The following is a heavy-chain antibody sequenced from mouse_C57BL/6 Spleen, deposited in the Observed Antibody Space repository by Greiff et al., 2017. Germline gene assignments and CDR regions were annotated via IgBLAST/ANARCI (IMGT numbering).Heavy chain of an antibody. J-gene: IGHJ2*01. V-gene: IGHV1-82*01. D-gene: IGHD1-1*01. CDR2: IYPGDGDT. CDR1: GYAFSSSW. CDR3: AIITTVNFDY. Sequence: VHLVESGPELVKPGASVKISCKASGYAFSSSWMNWVKQRPGKGLEWIGRIYPGDGDTNYNGKFKGKATLTADKSSSTAYMQLSSLTSEDSAVYFCAIITTVNFDYWGQGTTLTVSS.